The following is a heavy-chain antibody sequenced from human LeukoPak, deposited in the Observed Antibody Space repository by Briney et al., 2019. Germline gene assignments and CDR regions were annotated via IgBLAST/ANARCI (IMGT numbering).Heavy chain of an antibody. V-gene: IGHV5-51*03. CDR2: IYPGDSDT. J-gene: IGHJ4*02. CDR1: GYSFTSYW. CDR3: ARTYSHYDILTGYLAPPFDY. Sequence: GESLKISCKGSGYSFTSYWIGSVRQMPGKGLEWMGIIYPGDSDTRYSPSFQGQVTISADKSISTAYLQWSSLKASDTAMYYCARTYSHYDILTGYLAPPFDYWGQGTLVTVSS. D-gene: IGHD3-9*01.